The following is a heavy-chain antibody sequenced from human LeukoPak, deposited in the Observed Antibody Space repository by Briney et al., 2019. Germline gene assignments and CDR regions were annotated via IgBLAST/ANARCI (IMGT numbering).Heavy chain of an antibody. D-gene: IGHD6-13*01. CDR3: AKEMKSSTWYIDY. J-gene: IGHJ4*02. CDR2: ISASGGSR. Sequence: PGKSLRLSCAASGFTFSNYAMNWVRQAPGKGLEWVSAISASGGSRFYTDSVKGRFTISRDNSKNTLFLQMNSLRVEDTAVYYCAKEMKSSTWYIDYWGQGTLVSVSS. V-gene: IGHV3-23*01. CDR1: GFTFSNYA.